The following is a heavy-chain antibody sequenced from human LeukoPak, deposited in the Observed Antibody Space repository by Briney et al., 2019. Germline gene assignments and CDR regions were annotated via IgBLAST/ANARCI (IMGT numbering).Heavy chain of an antibody. CDR1: GYTFTSYG. CDR3: ARELYYYDSSGYGEYFQH. D-gene: IGHD3-22*01. Sequence: GASVKVSCKASGYTFTSYGISWVRQAPGQGLEWMGWISAYNGNTNYAQKLQGRVTMTTDTSTSTAYMELRSLRSDDTVVYYCARELYYYDSSGYGEYFQHWGQGTLVTVSS. CDR2: ISAYNGNT. J-gene: IGHJ1*01. V-gene: IGHV1-18*01.